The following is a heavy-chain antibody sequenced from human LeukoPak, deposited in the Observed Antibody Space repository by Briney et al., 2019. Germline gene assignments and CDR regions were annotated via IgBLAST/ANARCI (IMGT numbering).Heavy chain of an antibody. D-gene: IGHD1-26*01. CDR1: GFTFSSYA. CDR2: ISGSGGST. J-gene: IGHJ4*02. Sequence: GSLRLSCAASGFTFSSYAMSWVRQAPGKGLEWVSAISGSGGSTYYADSVKGRFTISRDNSKNTLYLQMNSLRAEDTAVYYCAKVSGSYVNFDYWGQGTLVTVSS. V-gene: IGHV3-23*01. CDR3: AKVSGSYVNFDY.